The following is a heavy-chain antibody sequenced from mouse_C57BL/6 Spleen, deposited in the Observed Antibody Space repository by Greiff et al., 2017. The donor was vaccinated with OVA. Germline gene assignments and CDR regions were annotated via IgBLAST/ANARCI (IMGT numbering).Heavy chain of an antibody. V-gene: IGHV1-85*01. Sequence: VQLQQSGPELVKPGASVKLSCKASGYTFTSYDINWMKQRPGQGLEWIGWIYPRDGSTKYNEKFKGKATLTVDTSSSTAYMELHSLTSEDSAVYFCAHSTYIDYWGQGTLVTVSA. J-gene: IGHJ3*01. CDR3: AHSTYIDY. D-gene: IGHD2-1*01. CDR1: GYTFTSYD. CDR2: IYPRDGST.